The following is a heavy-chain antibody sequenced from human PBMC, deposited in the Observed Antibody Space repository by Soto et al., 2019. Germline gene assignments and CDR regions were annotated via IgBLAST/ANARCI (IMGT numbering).Heavy chain of an antibody. Sequence: SGPTLVKPTQTLTLTCTFSGFSLSTSGVGVGWIRQPPGKALEWLALIYWDDDKRYSPSLKSRLTITKDTSKNQVVLTMTNMDPVDTATYYCAHSAPSLWYGSSFLSTVAVFDYWGQGTLVTVSS. D-gene: IGHD6-13*01. J-gene: IGHJ4*02. CDR1: GFSLSTSGVG. V-gene: IGHV2-5*02. CDR3: AHSAPSLWYGSSFLSTVAVFDY. CDR2: IYWDDDK.